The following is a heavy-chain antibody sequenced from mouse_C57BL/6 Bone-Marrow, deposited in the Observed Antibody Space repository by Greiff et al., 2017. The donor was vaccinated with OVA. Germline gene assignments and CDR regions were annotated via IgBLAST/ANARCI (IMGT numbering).Heavy chain of an antibody. J-gene: IGHJ2*01. D-gene: IGHD2-5*01. V-gene: IGHV5-4*01. CDR1: GFTFSSYA. CDR3: ARDGPYYSNPYYFDY. Sequence: EVQVVESGGGLVKPGGSLKLSCAASGFTFSSYAMSWVRQTPEKRLEWVATISDGGSYTYYPDNVKGRFTISRDNAKNNLYLQMSHLKSEDTAMYYCARDGPYYSNPYYFDYWGQGTTLTVSA. CDR2: ISDGGSYT.